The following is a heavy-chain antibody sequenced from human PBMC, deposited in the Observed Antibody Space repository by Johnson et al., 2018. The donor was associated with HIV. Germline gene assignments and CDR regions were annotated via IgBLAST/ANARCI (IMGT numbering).Heavy chain of an antibody. CDR1: GFTFSSYA. CDR3: ATPRAFDI. Sequence: QVQLVESGGGVVQSGRSLRVSCAASGFTFSSYAMHWVRQAPGKGLEWVAVISYDGSNRYYADSVKGRFTISRDNSKNTLYLQMNSLRPEDTAVYYCATPRAFDIWGQGTMVTVSS. CDR2: ISYDGSNR. J-gene: IGHJ3*02. V-gene: IGHV3-30-3*01.